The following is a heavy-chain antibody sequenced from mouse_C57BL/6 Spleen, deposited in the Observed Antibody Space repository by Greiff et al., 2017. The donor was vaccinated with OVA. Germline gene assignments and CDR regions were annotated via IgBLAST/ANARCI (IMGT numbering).Heavy chain of an antibody. Sequence: QVQLQQSGAELARPGASVKLSCKASGYTFTSYGISWVKQRTGQGLEWIGEIYPRSGNTYYNEKFKGKATLTADKSSSTAYMELRSLTSEDSAVYFCARYYGSSHDWYFDVWGTGTTVTVSS. CDR1: GYTFTSYG. J-gene: IGHJ1*03. D-gene: IGHD1-1*01. CDR3: ARYYGSSHDWYFDV. V-gene: IGHV1-81*01. CDR2: IYPRSGNT.